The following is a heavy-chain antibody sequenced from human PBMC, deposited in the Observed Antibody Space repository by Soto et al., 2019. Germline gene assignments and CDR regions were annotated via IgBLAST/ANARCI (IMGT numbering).Heavy chain of an antibody. D-gene: IGHD2-2*01. J-gene: IGHJ6*02. CDR3: AREGGYCSSTSCYELGGSPMDV. V-gene: IGHV1-69*01. CDR2: IIHISGTA. CDR1: GGTFSSYA. Sequence: QVQLVQAGAEVKKPGSSVKVSCKASGGTFSSYAISWVRQAPGQGLEWMGGIIHISGTANYAQKFQGRVTITADESTSTAYMELSSLRSEDRAVYYCAREGGYCSSTSCYELGGSPMDVWGQGTTVTVSS.